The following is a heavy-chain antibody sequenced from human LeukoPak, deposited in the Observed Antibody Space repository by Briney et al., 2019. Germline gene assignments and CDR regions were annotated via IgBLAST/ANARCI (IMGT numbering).Heavy chain of an antibody. CDR2: ISWNSGSI. V-gene: IGHV3-9*01. CDR1: GFTFDDYG. D-gene: IGHD4-23*01. Sequence: GGSLRLSCAASGFTFDDYGMHWVRQAPGKGLEWVSGISWNSGSIGYADSVKGRFTISRDNAKNSLYLQMNSLRAEDTALYYCAKDSGGNSDALGNPFDYWGQGTLVTVSS. J-gene: IGHJ4*02. CDR3: AKDSGGNSDALGNPFDY.